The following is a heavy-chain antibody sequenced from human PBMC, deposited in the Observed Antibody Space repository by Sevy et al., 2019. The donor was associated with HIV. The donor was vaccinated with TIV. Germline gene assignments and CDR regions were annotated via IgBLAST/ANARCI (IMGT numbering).Heavy chain of an antibody. Sequence: GGSLRLSCAASGFTFSNYVMSWVRQAPGKGLEWVSTVSGSGSTKYADSVEGRFTISRDNSKNTVYLQMNSLRAEDTAVYYCARTQTTYYYDSSGYSYDAFDIWGQGTMVTVSS. CDR3: ARTQTTYYYDSSGYSYDAFDI. CDR2: VSGSGST. V-gene: IGHV3-23*01. J-gene: IGHJ3*02. D-gene: IGHD3-22*01. CDR1: GFTFSNYV.